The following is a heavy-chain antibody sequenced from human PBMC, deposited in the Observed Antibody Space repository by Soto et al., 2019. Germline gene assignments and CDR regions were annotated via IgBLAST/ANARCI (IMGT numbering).Heavy chain of an antibody. CDR1: GYPLTAKY. J-gene: IGHJ5*02. CDR3: AKGGSSWTEWFDP. D-gene: IGHD6-13*01. CDR2: INPSSGGT. V-gene: IGHV1-2*02. Sequence: QVQLVQSGAEVKKPGASVKVSCKASGYPLTAKYLHWVRQAPGQGLEWMGWINPSSGGTKEAQKFRGRVTMTMDTSISAAYMELSRLTSDDTAVYYCAKGGSSWTEWFDPRGQGTLVTVSS.